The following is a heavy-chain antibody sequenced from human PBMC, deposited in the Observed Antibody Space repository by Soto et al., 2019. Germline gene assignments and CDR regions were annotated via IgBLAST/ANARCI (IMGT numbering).Heavy chain of an antibody. V-gene: IGHV4-59*12. CDR1: GVSISSYY. J-gene: IGHJ4*02. CDR2: ISYRGTT. Sequence: SETLSLTCIASGVSISSYYWSWIRQPPGKGLEWIGYISYRGTTSYNPSLESRVTISADTSTNQFSLKLTSMTAADTAMYYCARMRAAGTFDYWGQGTLVTVSS. CDR3: ARMRAAGTFDY. D-gene: IGHD6-13*01.